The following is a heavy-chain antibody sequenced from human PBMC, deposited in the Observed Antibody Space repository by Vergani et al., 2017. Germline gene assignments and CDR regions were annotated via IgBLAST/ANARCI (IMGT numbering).Heavy chain of an antibody. V-gene: IGHV3-33*01. CDR3: ARDRSGRPSDFDY. J-gene: IGHJ4*02. Sequence: QVQLVQSGGGVVQPGRSLRLSCAASGFSFSGYGMHWVRRTPGGGLEWVALIWYDGTKKHYADSVKGRFTISRDKSKNTLYLEMNSLGVEDTAVYYCARDRSGRPSDFDYWGQGTLVTVSS. CDR2: IWYDGTKK. CDR1: GFSFSGYG.